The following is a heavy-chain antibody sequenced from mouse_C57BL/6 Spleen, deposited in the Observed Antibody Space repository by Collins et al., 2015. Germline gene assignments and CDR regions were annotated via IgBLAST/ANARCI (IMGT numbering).Heavy chain of an antibody. D-gene: IGHD1-1*01. CDR2: IYIGNGYT. V-gene: IGHV1-58*01. Sequence: EVQLQQSRAELVRPGSSVKMSCKTSGYTFTSYGINWVKQRPGQGLEWIGYIYIGNGYTEYNEKFKGKATLTSDTSSSTAYMQLSSLTSEDSAIYFCAIYYYGSRRRYFDVWGTGTTVTVSS. CDR1: GYTFTSYG. CDR3: AIYYYGSRRRYFDV. J-gene: IGHJ1*03.